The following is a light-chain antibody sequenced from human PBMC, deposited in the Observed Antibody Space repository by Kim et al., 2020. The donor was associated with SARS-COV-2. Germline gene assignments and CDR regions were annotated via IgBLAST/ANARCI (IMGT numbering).Light chain of an antibody. CDR1: QTITGSC. CDR2: RAS. Sequence: FAPGERATLSGRASQTITGSCLAWYQQKPGQPPSLLIYRASRRAEGIPERFSASWFGTDFTLTVSRLEPEDFAVYYCQQCGSSLTFGGGTKVDIK. J-gene: IGKJ4*01. CDR3: QQCGSSLT. V-gene: IGKV3-20*01.